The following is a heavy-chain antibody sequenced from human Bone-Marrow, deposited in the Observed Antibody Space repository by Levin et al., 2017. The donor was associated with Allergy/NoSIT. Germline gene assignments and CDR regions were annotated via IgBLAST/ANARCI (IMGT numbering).Heavy chain of an antibody. Sequence: SCAVSGFTFSSYAMSWLRQAPGKGLEWVSSISGSGGTIYYTNSVEGRFTISRDNSRDTLYLQMNSLRAEDTAVYYCAKFSGQYYFDYWGQGTLVTVSS. V-gene: IGHV3-23*01. D-gene: IGHD2-15*01. CDR2: ISGSGGTI. J-gene: IGHJ4*02. CDR1: GFTFSSYA. CDR3: AKFSGQYYFDY.